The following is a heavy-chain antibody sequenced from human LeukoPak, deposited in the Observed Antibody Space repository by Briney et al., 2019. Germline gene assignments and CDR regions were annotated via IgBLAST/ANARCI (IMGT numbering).Heavy chain of an antibody. D-gene: IGHD6-13*01. J-gene: IGHJ3*02. CDR1: GYTFTGHY. V-gene: IGHV1-2*02. CDR2: IIPNSGDT. CDR3: ARGSAGNRALDI. Sequence: ASVKVSCKTSGYTFTGHYIHWVRQAPGQGLEWMGWIIPNSGDTKYSQRFQGRVTVTRDTSISTAYMEVSRLRSDDTAVYFCARGSAGNRALDIWGQGTMVTVSS.